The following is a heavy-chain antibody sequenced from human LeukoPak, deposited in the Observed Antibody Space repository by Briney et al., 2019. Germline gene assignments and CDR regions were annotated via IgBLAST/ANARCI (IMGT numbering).Heavy chain of an antibody. V-gene: IGHV1-8*01. CDR3: ARCRKYSSSWYDYYYYYMDV. Sequence: ASVKVSCKASGYTFTSYDINWVRQATGQGLEWMGWMNPNSGNTGYAQKFQGRVTMTRNTSISTAYMELSSLRSEDTAVYYCARCRKYSSSWYDYYYYYMDVWGKGTTVTVSS. CDR2: MNPNSGNT. J-gene: IGHJ6*03. CDR1: GYTFTSYD. D-gene: IGHD6-13*01.